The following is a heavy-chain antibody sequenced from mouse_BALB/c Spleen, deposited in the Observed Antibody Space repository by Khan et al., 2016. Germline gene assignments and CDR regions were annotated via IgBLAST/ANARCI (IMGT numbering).Heavy chain of an antibody. CDR2: IISGGNT. Sequence: EVQLVESGGGLVKPGGSLKLSCAASGFTFSYYAMSWVRQTPEKRLEWVASIISGGNTYYPDSVKGRFTISRDHARNILYLQMSSLGAEDTAMYYCARAGGYFDVWGAGTTVTVSS. CDR3: ARAGGYFDV. J-gene: IGHJ1*01. CDR1: GFTFSYYA. V-gene: IGHV5-6-5*01.